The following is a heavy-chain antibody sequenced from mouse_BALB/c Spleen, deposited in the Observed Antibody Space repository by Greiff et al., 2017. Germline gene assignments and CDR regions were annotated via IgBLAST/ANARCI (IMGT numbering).Heavy chain of an antibody. Sequence: VKLVESGPGLVAPSQSLSITCTVSGFSLTSYGVHWVRQPPGKGLEWLGVIWAGGSTNYNSALMSRLSISKDNSKSQVFLKMNSLQTDDTAMYYCARGVVAPHYYAMDYWGQGTSVTVSS. CDR3: ARGVVAPHYYAMDY. CDR1: GFSLTSYG. CDR2: IWAGGST. J-gene: IGHJ4*01. D-gene: IGHD1-1*01. V-gene: IGHV2-9*02.